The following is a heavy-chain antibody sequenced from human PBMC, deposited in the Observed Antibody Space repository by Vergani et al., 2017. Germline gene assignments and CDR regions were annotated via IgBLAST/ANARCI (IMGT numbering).Heavy chain of an antibody. CDR2: IYPADSDT. J-gene: IGHJ4*02. D-gene: IGHD1-1*01. CDR3: ARQTAYTEF. CDR1: EYSFGNNW. Sequence: EVELVQSGPEMRKPGESLKISCKGSEYSFGNNWIGWVRQMPGKGLEWMGIIYPADSDTRYSPSFQGQVTISADKSSSTAFLQGNSLEASDTALYYCARQTAYTEFWGQGTLVTVSS. V-gene: IGHV5-51*01.